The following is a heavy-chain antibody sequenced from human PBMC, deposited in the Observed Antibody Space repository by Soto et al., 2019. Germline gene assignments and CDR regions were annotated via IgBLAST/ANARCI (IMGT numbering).Heavy chain of an antibody. CDR2: ISSSGNT. J-gene: IGHJ4*02. CDR3: ARAPMVLTRSYFDS. Sequence: QVHLRESGPGLVKPSETLSLSCTVSDGSISNFYWSWIRQPPGKGLEWIGYISSSGNTNYNPSLKSRVSISVDTSKNKFSLNLTSVTAADTAVYYCARAPMVLTRSYFDSWGQGTPVTVSS. D-gene: IGHD3-22*01. CDR1: DGSISNFY. V-gene: IGHV4-59*01.